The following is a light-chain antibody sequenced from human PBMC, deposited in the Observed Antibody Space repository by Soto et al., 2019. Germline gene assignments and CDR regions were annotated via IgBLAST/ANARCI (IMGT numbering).Light chain of an antibody. J-gene: IGLJ3*02. CDR1: SGDVVAFDY. CDR3: AAYTTSSTLV. Sequence: QSVLTQPASVSGSPGQSITISCAGTSGDVVAFDYVSWYQHHPGKVPKLMIYDVSDRPSGVSTRFSGSKSANMASLTISGLQADDEADYYCAAYTTSSTLVFGGGTKLTVL. V-gene: IGLV2-14*03. CDR2: DVS.